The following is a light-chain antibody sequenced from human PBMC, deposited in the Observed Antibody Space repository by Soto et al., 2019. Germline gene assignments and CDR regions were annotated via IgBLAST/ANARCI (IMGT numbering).Light chain of an antibody. CDR3: QQYDNLALT. J-gene: IGKJ4*01. Sequence: DIQMTQSPSSLPAAVADRVTITFQASQDISNYLNWYQQKPGKAPKLLIYDASNLETGVPSRFSGSGSGTDFTFTISSLQPEDIATYYCQQYDNLALTFGGGTKVDIK. CDR2: DAS. V-gene: IGKV1-33*01. CDR1: QDISNY.